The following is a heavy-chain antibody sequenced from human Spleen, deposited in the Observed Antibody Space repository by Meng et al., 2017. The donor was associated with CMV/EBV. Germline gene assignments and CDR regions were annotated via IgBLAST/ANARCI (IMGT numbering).Heavy chain of an antibody. CDR3: ARDGARRSSWYSLPPRLDY. CDR2: IYTSGST. V-gene: IGHV4-4*07. D-gene: IGHD6-13*01. Sequence: QVQLQESGPGLVKPSXXXXXXCXVSXGSISSYYWSWIRQPAGKGLEWIGRIYTSGSTNYNPSLKSRVTMSVDTSKNQFSLKLSSVTAADTAVYYCARDGARRSSWYSLPPRLDYWGQGTLFTVSS. CDR1: XGSISSYY. J-gene: IGHJ4*02.